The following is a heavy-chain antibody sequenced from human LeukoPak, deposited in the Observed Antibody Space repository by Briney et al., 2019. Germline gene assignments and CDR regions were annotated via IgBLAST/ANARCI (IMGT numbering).Heavy chain of an antibody. Sequence: ASVMVSCKPSGYPFTASGLTWIRQAPGQGLEWMGWVNPYNGDTAYAQSLQGRVTMTTDTSTNTAYMELRSLRSDDTAVYYCTRGGVNNNLLDFWGQGTVVTVSS. J-gene: IGHJ4*02. CDR2: VNPYNGDT. V-gene: IGHV1-18*01. CDR1: GYPFTASG. D-gene: IGHD3-10*01. CDR3: TRGGVNNNLLDF.